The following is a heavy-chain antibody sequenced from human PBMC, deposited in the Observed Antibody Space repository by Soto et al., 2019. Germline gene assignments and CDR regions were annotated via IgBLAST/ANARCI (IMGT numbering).Heavy chain of an antibody. J-gene: IGHJ2*01. CDR3: ARIDCGGNCYSRSWYFDI. D-gene: IGHD2-21*01. Sequence: EVQLVESGGGLVQPGGSLRLSCVASGFTFSNYWMGWVRQAPGKGLEWVANIRQDGGDKRDLDSVKGRFTISRDNVQNSQYFQMNSLSAEVTAVYYCARIDCGGNCYSRSWYFDIWGRGTLVTVSS. CDR2: IRQDGGDK. CDR1: GFTFSNYW. V-gene: IGHV3-7*03.